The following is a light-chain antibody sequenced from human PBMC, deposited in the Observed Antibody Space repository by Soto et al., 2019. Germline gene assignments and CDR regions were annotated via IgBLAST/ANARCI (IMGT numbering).Light chain of an antibody. CDR2: GTS. Sequence: AIQMTQSPSSLSASVGDRVIITCRASQAIRTELGWYQQRPGKAPKLLIYGTSNLQSGVPSRFSGGGSGTDFDLTINGLQPEDFATYYCLQDYSYPRTFGQGLKVDVK. CDR3: LQDYSYPRT. CDR1: QAIRTE. V-gene: IGKV1-6*01. J-gene: IGKJ1*01.